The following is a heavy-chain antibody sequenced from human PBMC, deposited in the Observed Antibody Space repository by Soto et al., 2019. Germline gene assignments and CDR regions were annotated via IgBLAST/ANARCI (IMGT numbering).Heavy chain of an antibody. CDR2: VNDSGST. CDR3: ARCQYNGSAGFYTNRYFYGVDV. J-gene: IGHJ6*02. V-gene: IGHV4-34*01. D-gene: IGHD3-22*01. Sequence: SETLSLTCAVSGGSFSNYYWTWIRQPPGAGLEWIGEVNDSGSTSYSPALKSRVTISLDSYKNQFSPILTSVTAADRAVYFCARCQYNGSAGFYTNRYFYGVDVWGQGTTVTVSS. CDR1: GGSFSNYY.